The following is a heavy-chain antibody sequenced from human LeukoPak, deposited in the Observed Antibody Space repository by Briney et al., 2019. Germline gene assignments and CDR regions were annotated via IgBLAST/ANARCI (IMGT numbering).Heavy chain of an antibody. CDR2: IYYSGTT. V-gene: IGHV4-31*03. J-gene: IGHJ5*02. Sequence: SETLSLTCSVSGGSLRTIDNYWTWIRQQPGKGLEWIGYIYYSGTTYYNPSLKSRVTISVDTSNNQFFLRLSSVTAAETAVYYCRRYYTSSGGFDPWGQGTLVTVSS. D-gene: IGHD3-10*01. CDR1: GGSLRTIDNY. CDR3: RRYYTSSGGFDP.